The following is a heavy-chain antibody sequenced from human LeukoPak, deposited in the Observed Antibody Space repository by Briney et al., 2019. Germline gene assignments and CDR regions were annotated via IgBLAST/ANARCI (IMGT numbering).Heavy chain of an antibody. Sequence: SVKVSCKASGGTFSSYAISWVRQAPGQGLEWMGGIIPIFGTANYAQKFQGRVTITADESTSIAYMELSSLRSEDTAVYYCARASGYSYGDYYFDYWGQGTLVTVSS. V-gene: IGHV1-69*13. CDR2: IIPIFGTA. CDR1: GGTFSSYA. D-gene: IGHD5-18*01. J-gene: IGHJ4*02. CDR3: ARASGYSYGDYYFDY.